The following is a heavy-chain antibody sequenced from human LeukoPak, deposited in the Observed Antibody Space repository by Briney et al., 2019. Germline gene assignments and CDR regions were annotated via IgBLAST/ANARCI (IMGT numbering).Heavy chain of an antibody. CDR2: IKQDGSVK. J-gene: IGHJ4*02. CDR3: VRGGGHFDL. CDR1: GFSFSGYW. V-gene: IGHV3-7*03. D-gene: IGHD3-16*01. Sequence: GGSLRLSCAASGFSFSGYWMSWVRQTPGKGLEWVANIKQDGSVKNSVDSMKGRFTLSRDNTKNSLYLEMNSLKAEDTAVYYCVRGGGHFDLWGQETLVTVSS.